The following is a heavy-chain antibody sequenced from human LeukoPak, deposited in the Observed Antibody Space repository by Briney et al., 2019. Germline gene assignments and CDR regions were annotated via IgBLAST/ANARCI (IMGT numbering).Heavy chain of an antibody. CDR2: INHSGST. CDR1: GVSFSGYY. J-gene: IGHJ4*02. V-gene: IGHV4-34*01. CDR3: ARGYDSSGYYYFDY. Sequence: SETLSLTCAVYGVSFSGYYWSWIRQPPGKGLEWIGEINHSGSTNYNPFLKSRVTISVDTSKNQFSLKLSSVTAADTAVYYCARGYDSSGYYYFDYWGQGTLVTVSS. D-gene: IGHD3-22*01.